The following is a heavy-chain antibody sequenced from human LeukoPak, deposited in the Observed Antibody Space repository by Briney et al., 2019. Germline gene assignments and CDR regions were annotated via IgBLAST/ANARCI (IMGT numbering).Heavy chain of an antibody. V-gene: IGHV1-2*02. CDR3: ARATQGYYYGSGSEGAFDY. J-gene: IGHJ4*02. CDR2: INPNSGGT. CDR1: GYTFTGYY. Sequence: ASMKVSCKASGYTFTGYYMHWVRLAPGQGLEWMGWINPNSGGTNYAQKFQGRVTMTRDTSISTAYMELSRLRSDDTAVYYCARATQGYYYGSGSEGAFDYWGQGTLVTVSS. D-gene: IGHD3-10*01.